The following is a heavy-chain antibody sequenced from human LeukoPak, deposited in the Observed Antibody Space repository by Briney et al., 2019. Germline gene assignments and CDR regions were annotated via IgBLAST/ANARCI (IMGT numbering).Heavy chain of an antibody. V-gene: IGHV3-23*01. Sequence: PGGSLRLSCAASGFTFSSYAMSWVRQAPGKGLEWVSAISGSGGSTYYADSVKGRFSISRDNSKNTLYLQMNSLRAEDTAVYYCAKDHYGSGSYWFDYWGQGTLVTVSS. CDR3: AKDHYGSGSYWFDY. J-gene: IGHJ4*02. D-gene: IGHD3-10*01. CDR2: ISGSGGST. CDR1: GFTFSSYA.